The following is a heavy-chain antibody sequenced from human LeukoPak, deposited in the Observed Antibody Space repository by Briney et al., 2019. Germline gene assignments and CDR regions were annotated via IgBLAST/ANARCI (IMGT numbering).Heavy chain of an antibody. V-gene: IGHV3-30*04. Sequence: GRSLRLSCAGSGFTFSSYAMHWVRQAPGKGLEWVAVISYDGSNKYYADFVKGRFTLSRDNSKNTLYLQMNSLRAEDTAVYYCARDSSRIAVAGTRFDPWGQGTLVTVSS. CDR3: ARDSSRIAVAGTRFDP. CDR2: ISYDGSNK. D-gene: IGHD6-19*01. J-gene: IGHJ5*02. CDR1: GFTFSSYA.